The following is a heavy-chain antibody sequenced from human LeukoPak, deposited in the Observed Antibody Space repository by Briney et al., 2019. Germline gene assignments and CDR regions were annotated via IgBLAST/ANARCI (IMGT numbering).Heavy chain of an antibody. CDR2: IYYSGSA. CDR3: ARHGNIVIVPAALGFDY. Sequence: PSETLSLTCTVSGGSIGSSSYFWAWIRQPPGKGLEWIGSIYYSGSAYYNPSLKGRVAISVDTSRNQFSPKLSSVTAADTAIYYCARHGNIVIVPAALGFDYWGQGTLVAVSS. D-gene: IGHD2-2*01. CDR1: GGSIGSSSYF. J-gene: IGHJ4*02. V-gene: IGHV4-39*01.